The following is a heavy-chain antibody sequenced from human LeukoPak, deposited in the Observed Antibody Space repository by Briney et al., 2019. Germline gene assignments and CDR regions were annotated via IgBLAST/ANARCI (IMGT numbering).Heavy chain of an antibody. J-gene: IGHJ4*02. Sequence: KPSETLSLTCTVSGGSISSSSYYWGWIRQPPGKGLEWIGSIYYSGSTYYNPSLKSRVTISVDTSKNQFSLKLSSVTAADTAVYYCARHIAAAGRAPDYWGQGTLVTASS. V-gene: IGHV4-39*01. D-gene: IGHD6-13*01. CDR1: GGSISSSSYY. CDR3: ARHIAAAGRAPDY. CDR2: IYYSGST.